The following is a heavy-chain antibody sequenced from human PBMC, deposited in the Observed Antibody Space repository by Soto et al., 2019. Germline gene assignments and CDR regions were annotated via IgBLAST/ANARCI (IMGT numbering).Heavy chain of an antibody. CDR2: IIPIFGTA. V-gene: IGHV1-69*06. Sequence: GASVKVSCKASGGTFSSYAISWVRQAPGQGLEWTGGIIPIFGTANYAQKFQGRVTITADKSTSAAYMELSSLRSEDTAVYYCARGIAARRVYYYGMDVWGQGTTVTVSS. CDR3: ARGIAARRVYYYGMDV. CDR1: GGTFSSYA. D-gene: IGHD6-6*01. J-gene: IGHJ6*02.